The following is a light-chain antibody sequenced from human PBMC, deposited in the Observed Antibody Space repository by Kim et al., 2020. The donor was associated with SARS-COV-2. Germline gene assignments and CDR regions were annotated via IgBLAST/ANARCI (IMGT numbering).Light chain of an antibody. CDR3: QQYSSSPAT. CDR1: QSLSSNY. J-gene: IGKJ1*01. CDR2: GAS. V-gene: IGKV3-20*01. Sequence: SPGQRATPPCRASQSLSSNYLAWYQQKPGQPPRLLIYGASSRATGIPDRFSGSGSGTDFTLTITRLEPEDFAVYYCQQYSSSPATFGQGTKVDIK.